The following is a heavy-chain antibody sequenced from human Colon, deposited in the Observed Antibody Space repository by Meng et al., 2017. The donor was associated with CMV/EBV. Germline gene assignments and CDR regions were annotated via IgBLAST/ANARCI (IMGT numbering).Heavy chain of an antibody. J-gene: IGHJ4*02. CDR3: ARGRNGWLLPLDS. CDR2: LNHSGST. V-gene: IGHV4-34*01. Sequence: QGEEQQWGAGRLKPSETLSLTCAISGVSFNAYYLTWIRQSPGKGLEWIGELNHSGSTNYNPSLKSRVTISIDTSKRHFSLRLTSVTAADTAVYYCARGRNGWLLPLDSWGQGTLVTVSS. D-gene: IGHD3-3*01. CDR1: GVSFNAYY.